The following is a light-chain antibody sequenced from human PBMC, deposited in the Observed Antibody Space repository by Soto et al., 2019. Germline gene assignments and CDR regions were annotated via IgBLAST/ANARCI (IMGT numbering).Light chain of an antibody. CDR3: RQYVRSLG. J-gene: IGKJ5*01. CDR1: QSVSGS. CDR2: DAS. V-gene: IGKV3-20*01. Sequence: APVSGRASQSVSGSLGWYQQKPGQAPRLIIYDASVRATGIPARFSGSGSGTDFTLTISSLEPEDFAVYYCRQYVRSLGFGQGTRLEIK.